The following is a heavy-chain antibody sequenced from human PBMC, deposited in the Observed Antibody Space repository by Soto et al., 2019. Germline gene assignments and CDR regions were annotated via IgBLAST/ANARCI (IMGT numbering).Heavy chain of an antibody. J-gene: IGHJ4*02. D-gene: IGHD1-26*01. CDR3: TTDGPRIVGATDY. Sequence: GGSLRLSCAASGFTFSNAWMSWVRQAPGKGLEWVGRIKSKTDGGTTDYAAQVKGRVTISRDDSKNTLYLQMNSLKTEDTAVYYCTTDGPRIVGATDYWGQGTLVTVSS. CDR2: IKSKTDGGTT. CDR1: GFTFSNAW. V-gene: IGHV3-15*01.